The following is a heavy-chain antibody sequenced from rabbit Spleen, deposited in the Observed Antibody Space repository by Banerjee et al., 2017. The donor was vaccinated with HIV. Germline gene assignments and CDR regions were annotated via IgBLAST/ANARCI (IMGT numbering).Heavy chain of an antibody. CDR3: ARDDSTIGGVHFNL. D-gene: IGHD4-1*01. V-gene: IGHV1S45*01. J-gene: IGHJ4*01. CDR2: IGTGSGST. Sequence: EQLEESGGGLVKPEGSLTLTCKASGVSLNDKDVMCWVRQAPGKGLEWIGCIGTGSGSTYYASWAKGRFTISKTSSTVTLQMTRLTAADTATYYCARDDSTIGGVHFNLWGQGTLVTVS. CDR1: GVSLNDKDV.